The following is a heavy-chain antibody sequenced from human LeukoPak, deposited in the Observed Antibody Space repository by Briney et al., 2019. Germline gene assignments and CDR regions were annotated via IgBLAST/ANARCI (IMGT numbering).Heavy chain of an antibody. CDR1: GGTFSSYA. V-gene: IGHV1-69*05. CDR2: IIPIFGTA. D-gene: IGHD6-6*01. CDR3: ASLAARPEDYYYYYMDV. J-gene: IGHJ6*03. Sequence: GASMKVPCKASGGTFSSYAISWVRQAPGQGLEWMGGIIPIFGTANYAQKFQGRVTITTDESTSTAYMELSSLRSEDTAVYYCASLAARPEDYYYYYMDVWGKGTTVTVSS.